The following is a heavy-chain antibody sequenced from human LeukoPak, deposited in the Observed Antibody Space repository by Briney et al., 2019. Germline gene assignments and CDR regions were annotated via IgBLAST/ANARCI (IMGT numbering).Heavy chain of an antibody. J-gene: IGHJ4*02. Sequence: GRSLRLSCAASGFTFSSYAMHWVRQAPGKGLEWVAVIWYDGSNKYYADSVKGRLTISRDNSKNTLYLQMNSLRAEDTAVYYCARDLVDSSGIFDYWGQGTLVTVSS. CDR2: IWYDGSNK. CDR3: ARDLVDSSGIFDY. CDR1: GFTFSSYA. V-gene: IGHV3-33*08. D-gene: IGHD3-22*01.